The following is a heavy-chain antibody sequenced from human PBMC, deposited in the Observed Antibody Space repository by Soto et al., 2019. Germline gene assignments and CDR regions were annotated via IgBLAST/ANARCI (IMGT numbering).Heavy chain of an antibody. CDR2: IIPILGIA. CDR3: ASSSSSLGFDY. J-gene: IGHJ4*02. D-gene: IGHD6-6*01. V-gene: IGHV1-69*10. CDR1: GGTFSSYA. Sequence: SVKVSCKASGGTFSSYAISWVRQAPGQGLEWMGGIIPILGIANYAQKFQGRVTITADESTSTAYMELSSLRSEDTAVYYCASSSSSLGFDYWGQGTLVTVSS.